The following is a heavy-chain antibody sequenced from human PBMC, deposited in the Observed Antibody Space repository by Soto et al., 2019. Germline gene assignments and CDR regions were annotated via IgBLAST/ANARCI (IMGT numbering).Heavy chain of an antibody. Sequence: GASVKVSCKASGYTFTSYGISWVRQAPGQGPEWMGWISAYNGNANYAQKLQGRVTMTTDTSTSTAYMELRSLRSDDTAVYYCARGFLEWLSPSFDYWGQGTLVTVSS. V-gene: IGHV1-18*01. CDR1: GYTFTSYG. D-gene: IGHD3-3*01. J-gene: IGHJ4*02. CDR3: ARGFLEWLSPSFDY. CDR2: ISAYNGNA.